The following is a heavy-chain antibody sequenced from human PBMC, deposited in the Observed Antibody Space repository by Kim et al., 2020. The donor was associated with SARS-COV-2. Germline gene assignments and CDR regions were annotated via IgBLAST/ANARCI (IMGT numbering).Heavy chain of an antibody. V-gene: IGHV3-23*01. D-gene: IGHD1-26*01. Sequence: GGSLRLSCVASGFTFSSHTMSWVRQAPGKGLEWVSAIGYSGNSIYYSDSVKGRLTISRDNSKNTLFLQLSSLRPEDTALYFCTKGPWDVPHVFEVWGQGTMVTVSS. CDR2: IGYSGNSI. CDR1: GFTFSSHT. CDR3: TKGPWDVPHVFEV. J-gene: IGHJ3*01.